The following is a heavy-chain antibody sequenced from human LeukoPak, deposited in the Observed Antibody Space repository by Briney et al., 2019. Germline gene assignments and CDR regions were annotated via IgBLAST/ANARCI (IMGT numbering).Heavy chain of an antibody. CDR3: AKDEYSGYGSFDY. V-gene: IGHV3-23*01. D-gene: IGHD5-12*01. CDR2: VNDRGT. Sequence: PGGSLRLSCAASGFTFSNYAVSWVRQAPGKGLEWVSAVNDRGTYYADSVKGRFTISRDNSKNTLYLEMNSLRAEDTALYYCAKDEYSGYGSFDYWGQGILVTVSS. J-gene: IGHJ4*02. CDR1: GFTFSNYA.